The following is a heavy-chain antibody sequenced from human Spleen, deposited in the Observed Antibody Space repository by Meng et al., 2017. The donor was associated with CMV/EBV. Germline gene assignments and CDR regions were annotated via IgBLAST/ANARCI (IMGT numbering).Heavy chain of an antibody. J-gene: IGHJ4*02. Sequence: RQATGQGLEWMGWMNPNNNDTGYAQKFQGRVTMTRNASIGTAYMELSSLRSEDTAVYYCARGHEPGMYYHILTGSVLRRRERIYYFDYWGQGTLVTVSS. CDR3: ARGHEPGMYYHILTGSVLRRRERIYYFDY. D-gene: IGHD3-9*01. V-gene: IGHV1-8*01. CDR2: MNPNNNDT.